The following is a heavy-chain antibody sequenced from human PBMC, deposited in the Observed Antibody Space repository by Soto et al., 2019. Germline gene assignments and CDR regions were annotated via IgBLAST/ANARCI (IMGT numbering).Heavy chain of an antibody. Sequence: RASVKVSCKASGYTFTSYGISWVLQAPGQGLEWMGWISAYNGNTNYAQKLQGRVTMTTDTSTSTAYMELRSLRSDDTAVYYCARVGLAVAGPYYYYGMDVWGQGTTVTVYS. CDR2: ISAYNGNT. D-gene: IGHD6-19*01. CDR3: ARVGLAVAGPYYYYGMDV. J-gene: IGHJ6*02. V-gene: IGHV1-18*01. CDR1: GYTFTSYG.